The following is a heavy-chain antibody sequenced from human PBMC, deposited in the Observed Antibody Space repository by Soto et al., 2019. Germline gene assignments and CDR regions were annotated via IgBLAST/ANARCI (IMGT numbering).Heavy chain of an antibody. CDR3: ARNSEHFDY. V-gene: IGHV3-11*01. D-gene: IGHD1-26*01. CDR2: ISCSGRTI. J-gene: IGHJ4*02. Sequence: QVHLVESGGGLVKPGGSLRLSCAASGFTLSDFYMSWIRQAPGKGLEWVSYISCSGRTIFYADSVRGRFTISRDNAENSLYLQMNSLRAEHTALYYCARNSEHFDYWGQGTLVTVSS. CDR1: GFTLSDFY.